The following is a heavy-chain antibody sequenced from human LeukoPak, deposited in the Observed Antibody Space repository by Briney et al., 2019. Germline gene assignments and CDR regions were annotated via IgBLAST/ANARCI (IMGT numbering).Heavy chain of an antibody. Sequence: SQSLSLTCTVSGGSISSGSYYWSWIRPPAGKGLEWIGRIYTSGSTNYNPSLKRRVTISVDTSKNQFSLKLSSVTAAGTAVYYCARVGIAMVLDYWGQGTLVTVSS. CDR2: IYTSGST. D-gene: IGHD5-18*01. CDR3: ARVGIAMVLDY. V-gene: IGHV4-61*02. J-gene: IGHJ4*02. CDR1: GGSISSGSYY.